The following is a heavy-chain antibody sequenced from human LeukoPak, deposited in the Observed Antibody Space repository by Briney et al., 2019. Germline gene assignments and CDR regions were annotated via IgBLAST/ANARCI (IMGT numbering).Heavy chain of an antibody. CDR3: SRESGPYSPFGH. V-gene: IGHV4-4*02. Sequence: SGTLSLTCGVSGGSITTTNYWSWVRQSPGRGLEWIGEISLSGYTVFNPSLRGRFTMSLDESKNHLSLTLTSVTAADTAIYYCSRESGPYSPFGHWGQGILVTVTT. J-gene: IGHJ4*02. CDR1: GGSITTTNY. CDR2: ISLSGYT. D-gene: IGHD1-26*01.